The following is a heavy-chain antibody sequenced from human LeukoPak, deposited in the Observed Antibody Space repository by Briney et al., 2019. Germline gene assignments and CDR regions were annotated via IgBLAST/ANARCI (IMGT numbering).Heavy chain of an antibody. CDR3: AKDVNSPYCGGDCYSI. D-gene: IGHD2-21*02. CDR2: ISGSGGST. J-gene: IGHJ4*02. V-gene: IGHV3-23*01. CDR1: GFTFSSYA. Sequence: GGSLRLSCAASGFTFSSYAMSWVRQAPGKGLEWVSAISGSGGSTYYADSVKGRFTVSRDNSKNTLYLQMNSLRAEDTAVYYCAKDVNSPYCGGDCYSIWGQGTLVTVSS.